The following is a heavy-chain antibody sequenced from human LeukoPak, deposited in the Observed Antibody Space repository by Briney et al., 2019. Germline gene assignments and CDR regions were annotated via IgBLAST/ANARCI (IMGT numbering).Heavy chain of an antibody. Sequence: SETLSLTCTVSGGSISSYYWSWIRQPPGKGLEWIGYIYYSGSTNYNPSLKSRVTISVDTSKNQFSLKLSSVTAADTAVYYCARGRYYGGNPLLDYWGQGTLVTVSS. V-gene: IGHV4-59*01. CDR1: GGSISSYY. D-gene: IGHD4-23*01. CDR3: ARGRYYGGNPLLDY. CDR2: IYYSGST. J-gene: IGHJ4*02.